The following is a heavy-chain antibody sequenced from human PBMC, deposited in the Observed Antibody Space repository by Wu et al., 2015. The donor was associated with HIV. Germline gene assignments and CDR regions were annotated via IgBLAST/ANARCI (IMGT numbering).Heavy chain of an antibody. Sequence: QVQLVQSGAEVKKPGATVKVSCKASGYSFTTHGISWVRQAPGQGLEWMGWMNPNSGNTGYSQKFQGRVTITRNTSISTAYMELSSLRSEDTAVYYCARGGWGQWLGRFDPWGQGTLVTVSS. J-gene: IGHJ5*02. CDR1: GYSFTTHG. D-gene: IGHD6-19*01. V-gene: IGHV1-8*03. CDR3: ARGGWGQWLGRFDP. CDR2: MNPNSGNT.